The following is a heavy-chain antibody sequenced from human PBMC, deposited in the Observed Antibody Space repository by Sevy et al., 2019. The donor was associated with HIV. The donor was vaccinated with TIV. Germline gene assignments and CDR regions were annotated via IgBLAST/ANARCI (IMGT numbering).Heavy chain of an antibody. D-gene: IGHD6-13*01. Sequence: GGSLRLSCAASGFTFSSYGMHWVRQAPGKGLEWVAVIWYDGSNKYYADSVRGRFTISRDNSKNTRYLQMNSLRAEDTAVYYCARDGIADDAFDIWGQGTMVTVSS. V-gene: IGHV3-33*01. J-gene: IGHJ3*02. CDR2: IWYDGSNK. CDR3: ARDGIADDAFDI. CDR1: GFTFSSYG.